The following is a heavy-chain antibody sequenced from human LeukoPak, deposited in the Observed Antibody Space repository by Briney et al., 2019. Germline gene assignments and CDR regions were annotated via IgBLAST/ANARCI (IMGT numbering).Heavy chain of an antibody. Sequence: SETLSLTCTVSGGSISSSSYYWGWIRQPPGKGLEWIGSIYYSGSTYYNPSLKSRVTISVDTSKNQFSLKLSSVTAADTAVYYCAINPTGWYSWDHPSSSFDYWGQGTLVTVSS. V-gene: IGHV4-39*01. D-gene: IGHD6-19*01. CDR2: IYYSGST. CDR3: AINPTGWYSWDHPSSSFDY. J-gene: IGHJ4*02. CDR1: GGSISSSSYY.